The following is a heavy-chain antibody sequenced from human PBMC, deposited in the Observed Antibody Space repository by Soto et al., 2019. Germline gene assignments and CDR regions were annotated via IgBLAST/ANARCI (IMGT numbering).Heavy chain of an antibody. CDR2: ISSSSSTI. CDR1: GFTFSSYS. J-gene: IGHJ5*02. CDR3: ASAGGNLNWFDP. D-gene: IGHD1-26*01. V-gene: IGHV3-48*02. Sequence: EVQLVESGGGLVQPGGSLRLSCAASGFTFSSYSMNWVRQAPGKGLEWVSYISSSSSTIYYADSVKGRFTISRDTAKNSLYLQMNSLRDEATAVYYCASAGGNLNWFDPWGQGTLVTVSS.